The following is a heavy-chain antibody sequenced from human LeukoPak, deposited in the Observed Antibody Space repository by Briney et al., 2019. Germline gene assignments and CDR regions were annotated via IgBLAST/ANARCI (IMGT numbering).Heavy chain of an antibody. CDR3: ANSGHIVATSPFGY. CDR2: IRYDGTNK. Sequence: GGSLRLSCAASGFTFSSFGMHWVRQAPGQGLEWVAFIRYDGTNKYYADSVKGRFTISRDNSKNTLYLQMNSLRAEDTAVYYCANSGHIVATSPFGYWGQGTLVTVSS. CDR1: GFTFSSFG. J-gene: IGHJ4*02. V-gene: IGHV3-30*02. D-gene: IGHD5-12*01.